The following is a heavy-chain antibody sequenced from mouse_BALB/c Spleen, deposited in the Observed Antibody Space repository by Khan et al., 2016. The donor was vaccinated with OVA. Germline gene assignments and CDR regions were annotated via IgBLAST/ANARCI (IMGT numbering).Heavy chain of an antibody. Sequence: EVQGVESGGDLVKPEGSLKLSCAASGFTFSTYGMSWVRQTPDKRLELVATINSNGGSTYYPDSVKGRFTISRDNAKNTLYLQMSSLKSEDTAMYYCERRARTKNWGQGTTLTVSA. CDR3: ERRARTKN. D-gene: IGHD3-3*01. CDR2: INSNGGST. CDR1: GFTFSTYG. J-gene: IGHJ2*01. V-gene: IGHV5-6-3*01.